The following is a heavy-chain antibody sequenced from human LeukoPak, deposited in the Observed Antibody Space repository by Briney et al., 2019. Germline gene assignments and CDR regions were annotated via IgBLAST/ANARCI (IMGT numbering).Heavy chain of an antibody. D-gene: IGHD1-7*01. V-gene: IGHV1-24*01. CDR2: FDPEDGET. CDR3: ATSPITGTTSLVDY. Sequence: GASVKVSCKVSGYTLTELSMHWVRQAPGKGLEWMGGFDPEDGETIYAQKFQGRVTMTEDTSTGTAYMELSSLRSEDTAVYYCATSPITGTTSLVDYRGQGTLVTVSS. CDR1: GYTLTELS. J-gene: IGHJ4*02.